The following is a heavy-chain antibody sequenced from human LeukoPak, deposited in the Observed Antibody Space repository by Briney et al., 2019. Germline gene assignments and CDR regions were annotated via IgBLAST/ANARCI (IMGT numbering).Heavy chain of an antibody. CDR3: ARVATVGYYYMDV. CDR2: IYYSGTT. V-gene: IGHV4-59*12. J-gene: IGHJ6*03. Sequence: SETLSLTCTVSGGSISGYFWSWIRQPPGKGLEWIGYIYYSGTTNYNPSLKSRVTISVDRSKNQFSLKLSSVTAADTAVYYCARVATVGYYYMDVWGKGTTVTVSS. CDR1: GGSISGYF. D-gene: IGHD4-23*01.